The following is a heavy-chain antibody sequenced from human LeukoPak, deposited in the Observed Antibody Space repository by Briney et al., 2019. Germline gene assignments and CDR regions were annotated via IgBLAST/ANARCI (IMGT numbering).Heavy chain of an antibody. CDR2: ISGNGGGT. D-gene: IGHD6-13*01. Sequence: PGGSLRLSCAASGFTFSSYAMSWARQAPGKGLEWVSGISGNGGGTYYADSVKGRFTISRDNSKNTLYLQMNSLRAEDTAVYYRAKSFGYSRSWFDYWGQGTLVTVSS. CDR3: AKSFGYSRSWFDY. CDR1: GFTFSSYA. J-gene: IGHJ4*02. V-gene: IGHV3-23*01.